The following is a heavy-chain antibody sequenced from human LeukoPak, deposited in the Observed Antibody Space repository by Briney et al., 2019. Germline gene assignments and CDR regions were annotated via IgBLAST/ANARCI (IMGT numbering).Heavy chain of an antibody. CDR3: ARSIIQLWFGFTY. D-gene: IGHD5-18*01. J-gene: IGHJ4*02. CDR1: GGSISGSSYY. V-gene: IGHV4-39*07. Sequence: PSETLSLTCTVSGGSISGSSYYWGWIRQPPGKGLEWIGSIYYSGSTYYNPSLKSRVTISVDTSKNQFSLKLSSVTAADTAVYYCARSIIQLWFGFTYWGQGTLVTVSS. CDR2: IYYSGST.